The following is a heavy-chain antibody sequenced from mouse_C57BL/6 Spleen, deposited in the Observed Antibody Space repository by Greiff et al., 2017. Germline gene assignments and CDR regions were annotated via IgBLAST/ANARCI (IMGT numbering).Heavy chain of an antibody. CDR3: AKPPITTVKDYFDY. CDR2: IHPTSGST. J-gene: IGHJ2*01. V-gene: IGHV1-64*01. Sequence: QVQLQQPGAELVKPGASVKLSCKASGYTFTSYWMHWVKQRPGQGLEWIGMIHPTSGSTNYNEKFKSKATLTVDKSSSTAYMQLSSLTSEDSAVYYCAKPPITTVKDYFDYWGQGTTLTVSS. D-gene: IGHD1-1*01. CDR1: GYTFTSYW.